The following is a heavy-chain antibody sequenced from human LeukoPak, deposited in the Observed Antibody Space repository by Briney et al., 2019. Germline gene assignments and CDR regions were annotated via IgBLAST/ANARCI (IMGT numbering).Heavy chain of an antibody. V-gene: IGHV3-23*01. Sequence: LSGRSLRLSCAASGFAFSTYAMSWVRQGAGKGLERVSAISGNGVSTYYVDSVKGRFIISRDNAENTLSLQMNSLRAEDTAIYYCARYGYNINMLPFDYWGQGTLVTVSS. CDR3: ARYGYNINMLPFDY. D-gene: IGHD1-14*01. CDR2: ISGNGVST. J-gene: IGHJ4*02. CDR1: GFAFSTYA.